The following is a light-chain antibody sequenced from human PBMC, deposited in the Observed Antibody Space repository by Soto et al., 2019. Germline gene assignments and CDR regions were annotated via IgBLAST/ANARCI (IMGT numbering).Light chain of an antibody. CDR1: QSVSSY. CDR2: DAS. V-gene: IGKV3-11*01. CDR3: QQRSNWPWT. Sequence: EIVLTQSPATLSLSPGERATLSCRASQSVSSYLAWYQQKPGQAPRLLMYDASNRATGIPARFSGSGSGTDFALTISSLEPEDFAVYYCQQRSNWPWTFGQGTKAEIK. J-gene: IGKJ1*01.